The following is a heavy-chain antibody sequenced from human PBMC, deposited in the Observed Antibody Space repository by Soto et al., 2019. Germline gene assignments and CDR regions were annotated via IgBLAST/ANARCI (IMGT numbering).Heavy chain of an antibody. J-gene: IGHJ3*02. V-gene: IGHV3-23*01. CDR2: ISGSGGST. CDR3: AKESWDEDCSGGSCFAGGAFDI. Sequence: GGSLRLSCAASGFTFSSYAMSWVRQAPGKGLEWVSAISGSGGSTYYADSVKGRFTISRDNSKNTLYLQMNSLRAEDTAVYYCAKESWDEDCSGGSCFAGGAFDIWGQGTMVTVSS. D-gene: IGHD2-15*01. CDR1: GFTFSSYA.